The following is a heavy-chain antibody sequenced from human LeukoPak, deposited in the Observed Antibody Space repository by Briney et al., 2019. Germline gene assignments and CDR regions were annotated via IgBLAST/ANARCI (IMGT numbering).Heavy chain of an antibody. CDR2: INAGNGNT. CDR3: ARGGGIVGATDAFDI. Sequence: GSVKVSCKASGYTFTSYAMHWVRQAPGQRLEWMGWINAGNGNTKYSQEFQGRVTITRDTSASTAYMELSSLRSEDMAVYYCARGGGIVGATDAFDIWGQGTMVTVSS. J-gene: IGHJ3*02. V-gene: IGHV1-3*03. CDR1: GYTFTSYA. D-gene: IGHD1-26*01.